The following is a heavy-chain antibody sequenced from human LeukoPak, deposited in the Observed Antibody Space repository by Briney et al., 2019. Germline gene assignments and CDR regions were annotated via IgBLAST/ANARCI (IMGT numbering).Heavy chain of an antibody. CDR1: GGTFSSYA. J-gene: IGHJ4*02. Sequence: ASVKVSCTASGGTFSSYAISWVRQAPGQGLEWMGGIIPIFGTANYAQKFQGRVTITADESTSTAYMELSSLRSEDTAVYYCARGRTVTTGFDYWGQGTLVTVSS. CDR2: IIPIFGTA. D-gene: IGHD4-17*01. CDR3: ARGRTVTTGFDY. V-gene: IGHV1-69*13.